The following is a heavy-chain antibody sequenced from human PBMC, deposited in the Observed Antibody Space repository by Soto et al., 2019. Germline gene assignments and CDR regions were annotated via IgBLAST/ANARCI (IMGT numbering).Heavy chain of an antibody. D-gene: IGHD3-3*01. V-gene: IGHV4-39*01. CDR3: ARHLSNFWSGPEEQYNWFDP. Sequence: PSETLSLTCTVSGGSISSSSYYWGWIRQPPGKGLEWIGSIYYSGSTYYNPSLKSRVTISVDTSKNQFSLKLSSVTAADTAVYYCARHLSNFWSGPEEQYNWFDPWGQGTLVTVSS. CDR2: IYYSGST. CDR1: GGSISSSSYY. J-gene: IGHJ5*02.